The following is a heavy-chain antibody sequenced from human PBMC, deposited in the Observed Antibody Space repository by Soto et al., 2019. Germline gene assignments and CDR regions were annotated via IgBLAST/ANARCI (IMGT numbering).Heavy chain of an antibody. D-gene: IGHD6-13*01. CDR2: ISSSSSYI. V-gene: IGHV3-21*01. J-gene: IGHJ4*02. CDR1: GFTFSSYS. CDR3: ASSGSSSWLN. Sequence: SLRLTCAASGFTFSSYSMNWVRQAPGKGLEWVSSISSSSSYIYYADSVKGRFTISRDNARNSLYLQMNSLRAEDTAVYYCASSGSSSWLNWGQGTLVTVYS.